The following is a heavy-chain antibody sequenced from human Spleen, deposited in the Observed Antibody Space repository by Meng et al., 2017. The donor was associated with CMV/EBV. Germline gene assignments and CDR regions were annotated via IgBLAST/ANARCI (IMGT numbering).Heavy chain of an antibody. CDR1: AFLFSRYS. CDR3: ARDMVRGVKGWFDP. Sequence: ASAFLFSRYSLHSACPAPGNWLEWVSSISSGGTYITCADSVKCRFTISRDNAKNSLYLQMNNLRVEDTAVYYCARDMVRGVKGWFDPWGQGTLVTVSS. V-gene: IGHV3-21*01. J-gene: IGHJ5*02. D-gene: IGHD3-10*01. CDR2: ISSGGTYI.